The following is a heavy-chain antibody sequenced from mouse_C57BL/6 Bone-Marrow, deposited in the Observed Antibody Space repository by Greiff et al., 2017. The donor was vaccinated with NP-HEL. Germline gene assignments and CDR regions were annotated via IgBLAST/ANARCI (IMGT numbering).Heavy chain of an antibody. V-gene: IGHV14-4*01. CDR3: TARVNTVEAGGY. CDR1: GFNIKDDY. Sequence: EVQLQQSGAELVRPGASVKLSCTASGFNIKDDYMHWVQQRPEQGLEWIGWIDPENGDTEYASKLQGQATITADTTSNTDYLQLSSLTSEDTAVYYCTARVNTVEAGGYWGQGTSVTVSA. D-gene: IGHD1-1*01. J-gene: IGHJ4*01. CDR2: IDPENGDT.